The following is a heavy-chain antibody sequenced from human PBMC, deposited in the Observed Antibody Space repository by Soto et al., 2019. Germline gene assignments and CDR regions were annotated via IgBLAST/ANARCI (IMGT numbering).Heavy chain of an antibody. CDR2: IYYSGNT. D-gene: IGHD4-17*01. J-gene: IGHJ3*02. CDR1: GGSTSRGGYY. Sequence: LSLTCTVSGGSTSRGGYYWTWVRQHPVRGLEWIAYIYYSGNTFYNPSLKSRLTISLDTSKNQFSLNLTSVTAADTAVYYCARGAADYGDAFDIWGQGTMVTVSS. CDR3: ARGAADYGDAFDI. V-gene: IGHV4-31*03.